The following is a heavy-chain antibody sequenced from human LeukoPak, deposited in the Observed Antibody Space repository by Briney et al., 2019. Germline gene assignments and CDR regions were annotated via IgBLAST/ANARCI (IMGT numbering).Heavy chain of an antibody. CDR1: GFTFSSYS. CDR3: ARGGPARAFDI. D-gene: IGHD1-14*01. Sequence: GGSLRLSCAASGFTFSSYSMNWVRQAPGKGLEWVSSISSSSSYIYYADSVKGQFTISRDNSKNTLYLQMNSLRAEDTAVYYCARGGPARAFDIWGQGTMVTVSS. CDR2: ISSSSSYI. V-gene: IGHV3-21*04. J-gene: IGHJ3*02.